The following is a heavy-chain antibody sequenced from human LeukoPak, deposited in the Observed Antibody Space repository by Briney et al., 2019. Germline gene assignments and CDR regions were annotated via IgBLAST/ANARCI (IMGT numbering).Heavy chain of an antibody. CDR1: GFTFSSYS. CDR2: ISSSSGTI. J-gene: IGHJ4*02. D-gene: IGHD6-13*01. V-gene: IGHV3-48*02. Sequence: GGSLRLSCAASGFTFSSYSMNWVRQAPGKGLEWVSYISSSSGTIYYADSVKGRFTTSRDNAKNSLYLQMNNLRDEDTAVYYCARGGSSCFDSWGQGTLVTVSS. CDR3: ARGGSSCFDS.